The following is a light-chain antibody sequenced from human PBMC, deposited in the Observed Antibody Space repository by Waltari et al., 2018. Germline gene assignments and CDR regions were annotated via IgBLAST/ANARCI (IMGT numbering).Light chain of an antibody. Sequence: EIVMTQSPATLSVSPGERATLSCRASQSVSSKLAWFQQKPGQSPRLLIYDASTRATGIPARFSGSGSGTEFTLTISSLQSEDSAVYYCQHRFNWPLTFGGGTKVEIK. J-gene: IGKJ4*01. V-gene: IGKV3-15*01. CDR1: QSVSSK. CDR3: QHRFNWPLT. CDR2: DAS.